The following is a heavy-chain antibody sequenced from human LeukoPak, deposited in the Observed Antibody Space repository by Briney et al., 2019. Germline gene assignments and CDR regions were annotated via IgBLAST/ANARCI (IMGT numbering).Heavy chain of an antibody. CDR1: GYTFTGYY. CDR3: ARDNDLRPIVGATTFPNEFDY. D-gene: IGHD1-26*01. J-gene: IGHJ4*02. CDR2: INPSTGGT. V-gene: IGHV1-2*06. Sequence: GASVKVSCTPSGYTFTGYYLHWVRQAPGQGLEWMGRINPSTGGTNYAQNFQGRVTMTRDASISTAYMELSRLTSDDTAVYYCARDNDLRPIVGATTFPNEFDYWGQGTLVTVSS.